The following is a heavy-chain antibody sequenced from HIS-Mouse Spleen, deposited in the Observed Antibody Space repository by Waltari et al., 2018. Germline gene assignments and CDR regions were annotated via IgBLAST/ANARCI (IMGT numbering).Heavy chain of an antibody. Sequence: QVQLVESGGGVVQPGRSLRLSCAASGFTFSSYGMHWVRQAPGKGLGWVAVISYDGSNKNYADSVKGRFTISRDNSKNTLYLQMNSLRAEDTAVYYCAKASSGWLDYWGQGTLVTVSS. V-gene: IGHV3-30*18. J-gene: IGHJ4*02. CDR3: AKASSGWLDY. CDR2: ISYDGSNK. D-gene: IGHD6-19*01. CDR1: GFTFSSYG.